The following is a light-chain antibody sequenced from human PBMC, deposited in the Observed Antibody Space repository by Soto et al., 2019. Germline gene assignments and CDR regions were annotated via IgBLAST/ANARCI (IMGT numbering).Light chain of an antibody. CDR2: DAS. CDR3: QQRSNWPPIT. V-gene: IGKV3-11*01. J-gene: IGKJ5*01. CDR1: KSVSSY. Sequence: EIVLTQSPVTLSLSPGERATLSCRASKSVSSYLAWYKQKPGQAPRLLIYDASNRATGIPARFSGSGSGTDFTLTIDNLEPEDFAVYYCQQRSNWPPITFGQGTRLEIK.